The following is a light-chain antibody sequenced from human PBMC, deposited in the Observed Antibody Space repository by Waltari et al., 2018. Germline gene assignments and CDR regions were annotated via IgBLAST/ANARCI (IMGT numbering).Light chain of an antibody. J-gene: IGKJ2*03. CDR3: QQGNSYPYS. Sequence: DIQMSQSLSSLSASVGDRVTITCRASQAISSYLNWYQQKLGKAPKLLIYYANSLASGVPSRFSGSGSGTEFTLTISSLQPEDFATYYCQQGNSYPYSFGQGTKVEIK. CDR1: QAISSY. V-gene: IGKV1-17*01. CDR2: YAN.